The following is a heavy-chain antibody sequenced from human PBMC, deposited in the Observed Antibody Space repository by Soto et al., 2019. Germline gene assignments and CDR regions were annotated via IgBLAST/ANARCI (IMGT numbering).Heavy chain of an antibody. CDR1: GFTFSSYG. CDR3: ARDRPSGISYYFDY. CDR2: IWYDGSNK. J-gene: IGHJ4*02. V-gene: IGHV3-33*01. Sequence: GGSLRLSCAASGFTFSSYGMHWVRQAPGKGLEWVAVIWYDGSNKYYADSVKGRFTISRDNSKNTLYLQMNSLRAEDTAVYYCARDRPSGISYYFDYWGQGTLVTVSS. D-gene: IGHD2-15*01.